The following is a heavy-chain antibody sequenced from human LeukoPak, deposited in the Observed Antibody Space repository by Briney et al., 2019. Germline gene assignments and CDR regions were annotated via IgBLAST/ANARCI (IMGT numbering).Heavy chain of an antibody. J-gene: IGHJ4*02. V-gene: IGHV3-74*01. CDR2: INSDGSST. CDR1: GFTFSSYW. CDR3: AKNFYSNSPFDY. Sequence: GGSLRLSCAASGFTFSSYWMHWVRQAPGKGLVWVSRINSDGSSTSYADSVKGRFTISRDNAKNTLYLQMNSLRAEDTAVYYCAKNFYSNSPFDYWGQGTLVTVSS. D-gene: IGHD4-11*01.